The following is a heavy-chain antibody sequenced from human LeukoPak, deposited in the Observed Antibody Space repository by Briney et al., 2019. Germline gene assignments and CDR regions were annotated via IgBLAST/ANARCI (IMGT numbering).Heavy chain of an antibody. D-gene: IGHD3-22*01. CDR3: ARGGAYYYDSSGYYRRLYYYYGMDV. CDR2: IYYSGST. CDR1: GGSISSGDYY. J-gene: IGHJ6*02. V-gene: IGHV4-30-4*01. Sequence: PSQTLSLTCTVSGGSISSGDYYWSWLRHPPGKGLEGIGYIYYSGSTYYNPSLKGRVTISVDTSKNQFSLKLSSVTAADTAVYYCARGGAYYYDSSGYYRRLYYYYGMDVWGQGTTVTVSS.